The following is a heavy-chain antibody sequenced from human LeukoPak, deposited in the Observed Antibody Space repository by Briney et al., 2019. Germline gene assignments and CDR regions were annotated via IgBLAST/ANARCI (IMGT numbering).Heavy chain of an antibody. J-gene: IGHJ4*02. V-gene: IGHV3-21*01. D-gene: IGHD6-13*01. Sequence: GSLRLSCAASGFTFSSYSMNWVRQAPGKGLEWVSSISSSSSYIYYADSVKGRFTISRDNAKNSLYLQMNSLRAEDTAVYYCARVFSSWYDREAAHWDYWGQGTLVTVSS. CDR3: ARVFSSWYDREAAHWDY. CDR2: ISSSSSYI. CDR1: GFTFSSYS.